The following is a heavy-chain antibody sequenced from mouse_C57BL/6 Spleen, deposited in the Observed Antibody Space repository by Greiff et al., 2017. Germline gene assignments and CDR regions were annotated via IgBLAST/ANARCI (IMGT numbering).Heavy chain of an antibody. CDR1: GYTFTSYW. V-gene: IGHV1-69*01. J-gene: IGHJ1*03. D-gene: IGHD1-1*01. CDR2: IDPSDSYT. CDR3: ARPITTVVAHWYFDV. Sequence: QVQLQQPGAELVKPGASVKMSCKASGYTFTSYWMHWVKQRPGQGLEWIGEIDPSDSYTNYNQKFKGKSTLTVDKSSSTAYMQLSSLTSEDSAVYYCARPITTVVAHWYFDVWGTGTTVTVSS.